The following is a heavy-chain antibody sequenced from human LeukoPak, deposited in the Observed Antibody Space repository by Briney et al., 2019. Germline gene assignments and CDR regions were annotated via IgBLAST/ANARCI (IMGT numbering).Heavy chain of an antibody. CDR3: VREAGYCAPVCVKTSWFDP. Sequence: GGSLRLSCAASGFPFSSHAMSWVRRPPGKGLEWVAAISNGKTYYADSVSGRFAISRDDSSNTVYLHMNSLRDEDTALYHCVREAGYCAPVCVKTSWFDPWGQGTLVTVSS. V-gene: IGHV3-23*01. CDR1: GFPFSSHA. J-gene: IGHJ5*02. D-gene: IGHD2-15*01. CDR2: ISNGKT.